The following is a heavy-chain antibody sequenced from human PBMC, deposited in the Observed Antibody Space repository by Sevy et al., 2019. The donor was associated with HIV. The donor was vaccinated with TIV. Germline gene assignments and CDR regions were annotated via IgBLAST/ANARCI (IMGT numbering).Heavy chain of an antibody. CDR3: AKDGPDQSWYDDFWSGSPCFDY. CDR2: ISGSGRST. Sequence: GGSLRLSCAASGFSFSSYAMSWVRQTPGKGLQWVSVISGSGRSTYYADSVKGRFTIFRDNSRNTVYLQMNSLRAEDTAVYYCAKDGPDQSWYDDFWSGSPCFDYWGRGTPVTVSS. CDR1: GFSFSSYA. V-gene: IGHV3-23*01. D-gene: IGHD3-3*01. J-gene: IGHJ4*01.